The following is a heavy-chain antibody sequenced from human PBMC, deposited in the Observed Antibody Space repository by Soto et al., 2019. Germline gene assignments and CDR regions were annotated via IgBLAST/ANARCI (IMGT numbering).Heavy chain of an antibody. Sequence: SVKVSCKASEDIFKSYSISWVRQAPGQGLEYMGGILPMFGSANSVDKFRGRLTLTADRSTTTTYMELTDLTDADTAVYYCARDFSGYDPALNLFDHYAQATLVTVTS. CDR3: ARDFSGYDPALNLFDH. J-gene: IGHJ4*02. D-gene: IGHD5-12*01. CDR2: ILPMFGSA. CDR1: EDIFKSYS. V-gene: IGHV1-69*06.